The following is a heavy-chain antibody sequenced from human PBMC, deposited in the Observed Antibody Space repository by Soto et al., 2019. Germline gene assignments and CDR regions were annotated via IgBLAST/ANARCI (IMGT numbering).Heavy chain of an antibody. D-gene: IGHD3-9*01. V-gene: IGHV2-5*02. Sequence: QITLKESGPPLVKPTQTLTLTCTFSGFSLRTSGVGVGWIRQPPGKALEWLALIYWDNDKRYSPSLRSRLTIPQDPSKIQLFLAVANVDPVESATYCCAHTFETSWRNFGYWAQGILVTLSS. CDR1: GFSLRTSGVG. J-gene: IGHJ4*02. CDR3: AHTFETSWRNFGY. CDR2: IYWDNDK.